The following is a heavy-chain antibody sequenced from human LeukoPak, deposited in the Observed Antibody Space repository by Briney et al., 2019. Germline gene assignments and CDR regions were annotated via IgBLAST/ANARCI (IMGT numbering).Heavy chain of an antibody. CDR2: IRDNGEST. J-gene: IGHJ4*02. V-gene: IGHV3-23*01. D-gene: IGHD6-13*01. CDR3: AKEIAEIGSPLLDY. CDR1: EFSFSTYA. Sequence: GGSLRLSCAASEFSFSTYAMSWVRQAPGKGLEWVAGIRDNGESTFYRDSVKGRFTISRDNSKNTLYLQMNSLRAEDTAIYYCAKEIAEIGSPLLDYWGQGVLVTVSS.